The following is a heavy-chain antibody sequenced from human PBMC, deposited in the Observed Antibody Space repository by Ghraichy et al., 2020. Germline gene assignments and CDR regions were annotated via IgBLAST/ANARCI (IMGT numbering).Heavy chain of an antibody. CDR1: SGSITSTTNY. D-gene: IGHD3-3*01. J-gene: IGHJ4*02. V-gene: IGHV4-39*01. Sequence: SETLSLTCTVSSGSITSTTNYWGWVRQPPGKGLEYIGSISYSGSTYYNLSLKSRVTISVDTSKNQLSLRLNSVTAADTAVYFCARFFGGPNTPFDYWGQGTLVTVSS. CDR2: ISYSGST. CDR3: ARFFGGPNTPFDY.